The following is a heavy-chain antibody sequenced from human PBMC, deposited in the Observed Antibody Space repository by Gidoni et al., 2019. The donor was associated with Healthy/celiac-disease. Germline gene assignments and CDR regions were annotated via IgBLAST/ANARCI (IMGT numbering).Heavy chain of an antibody. CDR3: AARPVVGSGSYYLDY. CDR2: IYYSGST. Sequence: QLQLQESGPGLVKPSETLSLTCTVSGGSISSSSYYWGWIRQPPGKGLEWIGSIYYSGSTYYNPSLKSRVTISVDTSKNQFSLKLSSVTAADTAVYYCAARPVVGSGSYYLDYWGQGTLVTVSS. V-gene: IGHV4-39*01. D-gene: IGHD3-10*01. CDR1: GGSISSSSYY. J-gene: IGHJ4*02.